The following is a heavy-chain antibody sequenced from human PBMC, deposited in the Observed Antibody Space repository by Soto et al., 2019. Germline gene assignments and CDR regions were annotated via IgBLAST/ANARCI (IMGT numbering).Heavy chain of an antibody. V-gene: IGHV5-51*01. D-gene: IGHD6-13*01. CDR1: GYSFTSYW. CDR3: ASAGQMGSSWYSGNFQH. J-gene: IGHJ1*01. CDR2: IYPGDSDT. Sequence: PGESLKISCKGSGYSFTSYWIGWVRQMPGKGLEWMGTIYPGDSDTRYSPSFQGQVTISADKSISTAYLQWSSLKASDTAMYYCASAGQMGSSWYSGNFQHWGQGTLVTVSS.